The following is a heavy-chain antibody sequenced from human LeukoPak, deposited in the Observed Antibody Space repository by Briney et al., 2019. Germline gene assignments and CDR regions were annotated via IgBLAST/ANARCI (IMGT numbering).Heavy chain of an antibody. CDR1: GGSITTYY. Sequence: SETLSLTCTVSGGSITTYYWSWVWQPAGKGLEWIGLIYASGSTTYNPSLKSRVTMPVDTSKNQFSLKLSSVTAADTAVYYCARAPYGGNQYFQHWGQGTLVTVSS. J-gene: IGHJ1*01. CDR2: IYASGST. CDR3: ARAPYGGNQYFQH. D-gene: IGHD4-23*01. V-gene: IGHV4-4*07.